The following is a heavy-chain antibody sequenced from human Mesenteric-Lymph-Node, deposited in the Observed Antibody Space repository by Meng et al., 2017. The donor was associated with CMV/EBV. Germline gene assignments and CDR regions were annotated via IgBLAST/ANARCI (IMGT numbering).Heavy chain of an antibody. CDR2: IYWDDDK. Sequence: QITLKGSGPTLGKPTQTLTRTCTFSGFSLSTSGVGVGCIRQRPGKALEWLALIYWDDDKRYSPSLKSKLTITKDTSKNQVVLTMTNMDPVDTATYYCAHSSGIAAAGPFYFDYWGQGTLVTVSS. D-gene: IGHD6-13*01. V-gene: IGHV2-5*02. J-gene: IGHJ4*02. CDR3: AHSSGIAAAGPFYFDY. CDR1: GFSLSTSGVG.